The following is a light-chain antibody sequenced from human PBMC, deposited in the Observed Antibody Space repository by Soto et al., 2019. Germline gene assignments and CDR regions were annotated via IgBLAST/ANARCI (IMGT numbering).Light chain of an antibody. CDR2: DAS. Sequence: DIQLTQSPSTLSASVGDTVTFTCRSGQSVSGWLAWYQQKPGEAPKLLIYDASALPRGVPARFSGSGSGTKFTLTIASLQPDDFATYYCQQYETFSGTFGPGTKVDIK. J-gene: IGKJ1*01. CDR3: QQYETFSGT. V-gene: IGKV1-5*01. CDR1: QSVSGW.